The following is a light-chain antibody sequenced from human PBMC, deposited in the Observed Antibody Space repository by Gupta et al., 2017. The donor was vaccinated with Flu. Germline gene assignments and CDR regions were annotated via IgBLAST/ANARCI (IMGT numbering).Light chain of an antibody. J-gene: IGKJ1*01. CDR2: GAS. Sequence: EIVMTQSPATLSLTPGERVILSCRASRSVGTNLAWYHQKLGQAPRLLIYGASNRANGIPSRFSGSGSGTAFALTISNLQSEDFGVFYCQQYGSWPRTFGQGTSVETK. V-gene: IGKV3-15*01. CDR1: RSVGTN. CDR3: QQYGSWPRT.